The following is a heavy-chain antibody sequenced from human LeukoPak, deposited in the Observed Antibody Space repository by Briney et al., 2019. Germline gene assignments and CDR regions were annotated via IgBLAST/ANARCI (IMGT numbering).Heavy chain of an antibody. J-gene: IGHJ3*02. CDR3: AMGDYCGGDCYGLSAFDI. CDR1: GDSVSSNSAA. CDR2: TYYRSKWYN. V-gene: IGHV6-1*01. D-gene: IGHD2-21*02. Sequence: SQTLSLTCAISGDSVSSNSAAWNWIRQSPSRGLEWLGRTYYRSKWYNDYTVSVKSRITINADTSKNQFSLQLNSVTPEDTAVYYCAMGDYCGGDCYGLSAFDIWGQGTMVTVSS.